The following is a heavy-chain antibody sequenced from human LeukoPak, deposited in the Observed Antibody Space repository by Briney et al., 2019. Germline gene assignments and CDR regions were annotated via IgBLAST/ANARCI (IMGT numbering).Heavy chain of an antibody. J-gene: IGHJ6*03. CDR1: GGSVSAYY. CDR2: GYHSGST. CDR3: ARGARGNYYYYYYMDV. V-gene: IGHV4-59*02. Sequence: SETLSLTCIVSGGSVSAYYWGWIRQHPGKGEEWIGHGYHSGSTNYNPSLKSRVTISVDMSKNQFSLNLSSVTAADTAVYYCARGARGNYYYYYYMDVWGKGTTVTISS.